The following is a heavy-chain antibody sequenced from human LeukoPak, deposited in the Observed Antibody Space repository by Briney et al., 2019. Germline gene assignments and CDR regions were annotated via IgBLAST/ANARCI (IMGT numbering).Heavy chain of an antibody. V-gene: IGHV1-69*05. J-gene: IGHJ4*02. Sequence: VASVKVSCKASGGTFSSYAISWVRQAPGQGLEWMGRIIPIFGTGNYGQKFQGRVTITTDESTSTAYLELSSLRSEDTAVYYCARDLYCGGDCYSWFDYWGQGTLVTVSS. D-gene: IGHD2-21*02. CDR3: ARDLYCGGDCYSWFDY. CDR2: IIPIFGTG. CDR1: GGTFSSYA.